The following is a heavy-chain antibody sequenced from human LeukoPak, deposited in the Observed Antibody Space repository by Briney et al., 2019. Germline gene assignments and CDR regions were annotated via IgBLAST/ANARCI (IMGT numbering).Heavy chain of an antibody. Sequence: PGESLRLSCAASGFTFSRYTMSWVRQAPGKGLEWVSSISSSGAYIYYADSVKGRFTISRDNAKNSLYLQMNSLRAEDTAVYYCARGDGSGTYKDYYMDVWGKGTTVTLSS. CDR3: ARGDGSGTYKDYYMDV. D-gene: IGHD3-10*01. V-gene: IGHV3-21*01. CDR2: ISSSGAYI. J-gene: IGHJ6*03. CDR1: GFTFSRYT.